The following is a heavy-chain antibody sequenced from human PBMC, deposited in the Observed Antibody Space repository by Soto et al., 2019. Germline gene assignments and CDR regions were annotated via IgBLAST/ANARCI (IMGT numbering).Heavy chain of an antibody. CDR2: INPSGGST. V-gene: IGHV1-46*01. D-gene: IGHD6-19*01. CDR1: RYTFTSYY. CDR3: AKGEGSGWYGTMEV. Sequence: GASVKVSCKASRYTFTSYYMHWVRHAPGQGLEWMGIINPSGGSTSYAQKFQGRVTMTRDTSTSTVYMELISLRREDTAVYYSAKGEGSGWYGTMEVWGQGTTVTVS. J-gene: IGHJ6*02.